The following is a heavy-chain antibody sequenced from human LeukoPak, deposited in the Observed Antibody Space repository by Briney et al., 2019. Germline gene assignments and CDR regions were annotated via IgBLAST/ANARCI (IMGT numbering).Heavy chain of an antibody. D-gene: IGHD2-21*02. Sequence: PGGSLRLSCAASGFTFSSYAMSWVRQAPGKGLEWVSASGSGGSTYYADSVKGRFTISRDNSKNTLYLQMNSLRAEDTAVYYCAKVGMVVTVWFDYWGQGTLVTVSS. CDR2: SGSGGST. V-gene: IGHV3-23*01. CDR3: AKVGMVVTVWFDY. CDR1: GFTFSSYA. J-gene: IGHJ4*02.